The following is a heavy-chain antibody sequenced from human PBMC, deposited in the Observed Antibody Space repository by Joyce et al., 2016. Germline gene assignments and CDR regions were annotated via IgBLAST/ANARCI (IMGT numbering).Heavy chain of an antibody. J-gene: IGHJ3*02. V-gene: IGHV4-30-2*06. CDR2: IYHSGNA. CDR3: AGYETRTMIVFHI. CDR1: GGSLSSGGYY. D-gene: IGHD2-2*01. Sequence: QLQLQESGSGLVEPSQTLSLTCAVSGGSLSSGGYYWSWIRQSPGKGQGRIGYIYHSGNADYNPSLMGRFAMSVDMSKNQFSLRLNSVTAGCTAVDYCAGYETRTMIVFHIWGQGTVVAVSS.